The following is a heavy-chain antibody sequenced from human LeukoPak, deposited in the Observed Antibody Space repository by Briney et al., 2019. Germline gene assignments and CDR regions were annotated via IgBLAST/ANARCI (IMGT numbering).Heavy chain of an antibody. CDR3: ARRSPRVLLWFGESYNWFDP. Sequence: GSLRPSCAASGFTFNNYEMNWVRQPPGKGLEWIGEINHSGSTNYNPSLKSRVTISVDTSKNQFSLKLSSVTAADTAVYYCARRSPRVLLWFGESYNWFDPWGQGTLVTVSS. CDR1: GFTFNNYE. V-gene: IGHV4-34*01. J-gene: IGHJ5*02. D-gene: IGHD3-10*01. CDR2: INHSGST.